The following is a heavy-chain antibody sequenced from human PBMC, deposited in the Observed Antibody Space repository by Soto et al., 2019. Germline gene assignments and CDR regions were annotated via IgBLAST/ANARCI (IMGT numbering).Heavy chain of an antibody. CDR1: GFTFGSHA. J-gene: IGHJ4*02. CDR2: ISGSGAST. CDR3: AHFDWFIDY. V-gene: IGHV3-23*01. Sequence: GGSLRLSCAASGFTFGSHAMSWVRQAPGKGLEWVSAISGSGASTYYADSVKGRFTISRDNSKNTLYLQMNSLRAEDTAVYYCAHFDWFIDYWGQGTLVTVSS. D-gene: IGHD3-9*01.